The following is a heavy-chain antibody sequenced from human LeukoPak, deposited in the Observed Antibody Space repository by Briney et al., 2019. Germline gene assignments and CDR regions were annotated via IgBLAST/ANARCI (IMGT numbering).Heavy chain of an antibody. J-gene: IGHJ5*02. CDR3: AKARVPAGLNVGFDP. CDR1: GFPFSSYA. Sequence: PGGSLRLSCAASGFPFSSYAMSWVRQAPGKGLEWVSAISGSGGSTYYADSVKGRFTISRDNSKNTLYLQMNSLRAEDTAVYYCAKARVPAGLNVGFDPWGQGTLVTVSS. V-gene: IGHV3-23*01. CDR2: ISGSGGST. D-gene: IGHD2-2*01.